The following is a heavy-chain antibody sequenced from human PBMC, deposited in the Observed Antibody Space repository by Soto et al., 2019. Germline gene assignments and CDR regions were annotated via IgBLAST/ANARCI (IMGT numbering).Heavy chain of an antibody. CDR1: GFSLSNNGMC. CDR3: ARAVVTTVTTGARWLVLDF. D-gene: IGHD4-17*01. Sequence: SGPTLVNPTQTLTLTCSFSGFSLSNNGMCVSWIRQPPGKALEWLARIDWDDDKYYNTSLRTRLTISKDTSKNQEVLTMTNIDPVDTATYYCARAVVTTVTTGARWLVLDFWGQGTQVTVSS. CDR2: IDWDDDK. V-gene: IGHV2-70*11. J-gene: IGHJ4*02.